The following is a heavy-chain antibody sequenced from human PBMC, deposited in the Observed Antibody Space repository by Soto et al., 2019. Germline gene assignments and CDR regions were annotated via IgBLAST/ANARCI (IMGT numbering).Heavy chain of an antibody. D-gene: IGHD4-17*01. V-gene: IGHV3-21*01. J-gene: IGHJ6*02. CDR1: GFTFSSHS. CDR3: ARDRTVTNPTYGMDV. Sequence: GRSLRLSCAPSGFTFSSHSMNWVRQAPGKGLEWVASISSSSSYIYYADSVKGRFTISRDNAKNSLYLQMNSLRAEDTAVYCCARDRTVTNPTYGMDVWGQGTTVTVSS. CDR2: ISSSSSYI.